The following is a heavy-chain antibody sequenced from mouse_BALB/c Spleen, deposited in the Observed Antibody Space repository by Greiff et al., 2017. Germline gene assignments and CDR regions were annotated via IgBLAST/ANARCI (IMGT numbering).Heavy chain of an antibody. CDR2: ISYSGST. CDR1: GYSITSDYA. Sequence: DVKLQESGPGLVKPSQSLSLTCTVTGYSITSDYAWNWIRQFPGNKLEWMGYISYSGSTSYNPSLKSRISITRDTSKNQFFLQLNSVTTEDTATYYCARDYYGYWGQGTTLTVSS. CDR3: ARDYYGY. D-gene: IGHD1-1*01. J-gene: IGHJ2*01. V-gene: IGHV3-2*02.